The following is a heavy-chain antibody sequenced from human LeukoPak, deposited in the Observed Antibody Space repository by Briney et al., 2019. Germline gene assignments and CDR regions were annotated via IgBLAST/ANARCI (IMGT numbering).Heavy chain of an antibody. Sequence: GGSLRLSCAASGFTFSSYAMHWVRQAQGKGLEWVAVISYDGSNKYYADSVKGRFTISRDNSKNTLYLQMNSLRAEDTAVYYCARESGMYYYDSSGYLSYWGQGTLVTVSS. J-gene: IGHJ4*02. V-gene: IGHV3-30-3*01. CDR1: GFTFSSYA. CDR3: ARESGMYYYDSSGYLSY. CDR2: ISYDGSNK. D-gene: IGHD3-22*01.